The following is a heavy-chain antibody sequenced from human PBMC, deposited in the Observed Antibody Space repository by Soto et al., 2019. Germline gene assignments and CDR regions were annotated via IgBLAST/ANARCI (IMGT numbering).Heavy chain of an antibody. V-gene: IGHV3-33*01. Sequence: PGGSLRLSCAASGFTFSSYGMHWVRQAPGKGLEWVAVIWYDGSNKYYADSVKGRFTISRDNSKNTLYLQMNSLRAEDTAVYYCARDRGYYGSGSYQYYYYYMDVWGKGTTVTVSS. CDR3: ARDRGYYGSGSYQYYYYYMDV. J-gene: IGHJ6*03. CDR1: GFTFSSYG. D-gene: IGHD3-10*01. CDR2: IWYDGSNK.